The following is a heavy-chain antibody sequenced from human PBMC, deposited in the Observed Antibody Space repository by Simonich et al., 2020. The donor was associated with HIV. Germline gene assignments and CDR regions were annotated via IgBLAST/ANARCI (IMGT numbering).Heavy chain of an antibody. CDR2: INHSGST. CDR1: GGSFSGYY. CDR3: ARGFYQRLYYFDY. D-gene: IGHD2-2*01. J-gene: IGHJ4*02. V-gene: IGHV4-34*01. Sequence: QVQLQQWGAGLLKPSETLSLTCAVYGGSFSGYYWSCIRQPPGKGLGWIGEINHSGSTNYNPSLKSRVTISVDTSKNQFSLKLSSVTAADTAVYYCARGFYQRLYYFDYWGQGTLVTVSS.